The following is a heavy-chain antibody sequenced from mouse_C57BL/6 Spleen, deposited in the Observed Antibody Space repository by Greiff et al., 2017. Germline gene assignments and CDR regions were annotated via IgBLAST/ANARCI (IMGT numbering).Heavy chain of an antibody. J-gene: IGHJ2*01. CDR3: AREGGRGFDY. D-gene: IGHD3-3*01. Sequence: DVQLQESGPGLVKPSQSLSLTCSVTGYSITSGYYWNWIRQFPGNKLEWMGYISYDGSNNYNPSLKNRISITRDTSKNQFFLKLNSVTTEDTATYYCAREGGRGFDYWGQGTTLTVSS. CDR2: ISYDGSN. V-gene: IGHV3-6*01. CDR1: GYSITSGYY.